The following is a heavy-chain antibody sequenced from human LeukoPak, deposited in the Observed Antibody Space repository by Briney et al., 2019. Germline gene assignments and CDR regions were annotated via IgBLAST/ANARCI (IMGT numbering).Heavy chain of an antibody. J-gene: IGHJ3*02. CDR1: GFTFSDYY. Sequence: GGSLRLSCAASGFTFSDYYMSWIRQAPGKGLEWVSYIDGGSSRINYADSVKGRFTISRDNAKNSLFLQMNSLTVEDTAVYCCASRVAFDIWGLGTMVTVSS. CDR3: ASRVAFDI. D-gene: IGHD3-3*01. CDR2: IDGGSSRI. V-gene: IGHV3-11*01.